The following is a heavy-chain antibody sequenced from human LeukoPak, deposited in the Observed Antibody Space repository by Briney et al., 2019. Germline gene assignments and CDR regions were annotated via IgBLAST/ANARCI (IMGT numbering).Heavy chain of an antibody. J-gene: IGHJ4*02. CDR1: GFTFSTYG. CDR3: AQMGSSSGFDY. D-gene: IGHD6-13*01. Sequence: PGGSLRLSCAASGFTFSTYGMHWVRQAPGKGLEWVTFVRYDERNTYYADSVKGRFTISRDNSKNTLYLQMNSLRAEDTAVYYCAQMGSSSGFDYWGQGTLVTVSS. V-gene: IGHV3-30*02. CDR2: VRYDERNT.